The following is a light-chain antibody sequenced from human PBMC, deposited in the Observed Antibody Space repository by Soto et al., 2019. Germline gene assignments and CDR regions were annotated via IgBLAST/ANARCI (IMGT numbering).Light chain of an antibody. CDR3: GTWDNSLSAYV. J-gene: IGLJ1*01. CDR2: DVS. V-gene: IGLV2-11*01. CDR1: SSDVGGYNY. Sequence: QSVLTQPRSVSGSPGQSVTISCTGTSSDVGGYNYVSWYQQHPGKAPKLMIYDVSKRPSGIPDRFSGSKSGTSATLGITGLQTGDEADYYCGTWDNSLSAYVFGAGTKVTVL.